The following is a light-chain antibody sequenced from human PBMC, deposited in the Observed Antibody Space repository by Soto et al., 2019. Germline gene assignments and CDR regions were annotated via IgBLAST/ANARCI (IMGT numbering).Light chain of an antibody. CDR2: GAS. V-gene: IGKV3-15*01. CDR3: QQYNNWPPWT. CDR1: QIFSSN. J-gene: IGKJ1*01. Sequence: EMVMTQSPATLPVSPGERATPSCRASQIFSSNLAWYQQNPGQAPRLVIYGASNRATGIPARFSGSGSGREFTLTISSLQSEDFAVYDCQQYNNWPPWTFGQGTKVEIK.